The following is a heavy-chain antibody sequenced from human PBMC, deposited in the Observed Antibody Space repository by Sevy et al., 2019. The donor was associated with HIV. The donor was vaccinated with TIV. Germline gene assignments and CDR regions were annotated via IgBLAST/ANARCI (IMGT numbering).Heavy chain of an antibody. J-gene: IGHJ4*02. CDR2: TSGTGDST. D-gene: IGHD3-3*01. CDR1: GFTFSSYA. CDR3: AKAAYSDFWGGCCTFDS. Sequence: GGSLRLSCAASGFTFSSYAMSWVRQGPGKGLEWVSVTSGTGDSTDFADSVKGRFTVSRDNSKNTLYLQMNSLRAEDTAVYFCAKAAYSDFWGGCCTFDSWGQGTLVTVSS. V-gene: IGHV3-23*01.